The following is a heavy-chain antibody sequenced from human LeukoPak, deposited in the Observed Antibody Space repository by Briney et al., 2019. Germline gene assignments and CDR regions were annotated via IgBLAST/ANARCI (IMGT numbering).Heavy chain of an antibody. CDR1: GASVSSSNYY. CDR3: ARGRSRGAFDI. D-gene: IGHD3-10*01. Sequence: SETLSLTCTVSGASVSSSNYYWGWIRQPPGKGLEWVGSVYYTGSTYYNPSLKSRVTISVDTSKNQFSLKLSSVTAADTAVYYCARGRSRGAFDIWGQGTMVTVSS. V-gene: IGHV4-39*07. CDR2: VYYTGST. J-gene: IGHJ3*02.